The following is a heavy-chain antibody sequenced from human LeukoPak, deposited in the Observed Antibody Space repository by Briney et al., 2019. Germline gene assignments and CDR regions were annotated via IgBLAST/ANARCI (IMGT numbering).Heavy chain of an antibody. CDR1: GYTFTSYY. J-gene: IGHJ4*02. V-gene: IGHV1-46*01. CDR2: INPSGGST. CDR3: ARELAGDYYDSSGYYPFDY. Sequence: ASVKVSCKASGYTFTSYYMHWVRQAPRQGLEWMGIINPSGGSTSYAQKFQGRVTMTRDTSTSIVYMELSSLRSEDTAVYYCARELAGDYYDSSGYYPFDYWGQGTLVTVSS. D-gene: IGHD3-22*01.